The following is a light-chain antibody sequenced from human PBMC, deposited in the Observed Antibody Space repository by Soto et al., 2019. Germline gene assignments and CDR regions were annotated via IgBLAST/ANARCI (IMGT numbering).Light chain of an antibody. V-gene: IGKV3D-20*02. J-gene: IGKJ5*01. CDR1: QSVSSSY. CDR2: DAS. CDR3: QQRSAWPHSIT. Sequence: ILLTQSPCTLSLSPGERATLSCRASQSVSSSYLAWYQQKPGQATRLLMYDASSRVTGIPDRLSGSGSGTDFTLTISSLEPADFALYYCQQRSAWPHSITFGQGTRLEIK.